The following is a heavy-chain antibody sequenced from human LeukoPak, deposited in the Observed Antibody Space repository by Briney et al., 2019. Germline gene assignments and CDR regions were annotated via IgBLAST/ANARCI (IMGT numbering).Heavy chain of an antibody. D-gene: IGHD3-3*01. CDR3: AMAPRGFWGGYWGPVDY. Sequence: ASVKVSCKASGYTFTSYDINWVRQATGQGLEWMGWMNPNSGNTGYAQKFQGRVTMTRNTSISTAYMELSSLRSEDTAVYYCAMAPRGFWGGYWGPVDYWGQGTLVTVSS. CDR1: GYTFTSYD. CDR2: MNPNSGNT. V-gene: IGHV1-8*01. J-gene: IGHJ4*02.